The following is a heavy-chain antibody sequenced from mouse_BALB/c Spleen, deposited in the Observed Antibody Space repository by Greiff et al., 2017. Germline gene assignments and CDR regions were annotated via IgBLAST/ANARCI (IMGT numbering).Heavy chain of an antibody. CDR2: IRNKANGYTT. CDR3: ARDLTTATPFDY. J-gene: IGHJ2*01. CDR1: GFTFTDYY. D-gene: IGHD1-2*01. V-gene: IGHV7-3*02. Sequence: EVQLVESGGGLVQPGGSLRLSCATSGFTFTDYYMSWVRQPPGKALEWLGFIRNKANGYTTEYSASVKGRFTISRDNSQSILYLQMNTLRAEDSATYYCARDLTTATPFDYWGQGTTLTVSS.